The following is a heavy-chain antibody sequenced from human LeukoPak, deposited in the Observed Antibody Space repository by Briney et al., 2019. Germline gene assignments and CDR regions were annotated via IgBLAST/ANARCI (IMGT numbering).Heavy chain of an antibody. Sequence: SETLSLTXTVSGGSISSSSYYWGCIRQPPGKGLEWIGSIYYSGSTYYNPSLKSRVTISVDTSKNQFSLKLSSVTAADTAVYYCARLCLEMATAQEGHVDYWGQGTLVTVSS. D-gene: IGHD5-24*01. V-gene: IGHV4-39*01. J-gene: IGHJ4*02. CDR1: GGSISSSSYY. CDR3: ARLCLEMATAQEGHVDY. CDR2: IYYSGST.